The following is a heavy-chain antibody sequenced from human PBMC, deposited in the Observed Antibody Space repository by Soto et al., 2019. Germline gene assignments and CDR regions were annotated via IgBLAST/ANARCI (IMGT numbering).Heavy chain of an antibody. Sequence: GGSLRLSCAGTGFTFDSYSMNWVRQPPGRGLEWVSSISTTTSHIYYAHSVKGRFTISRDNARNSLYLQMDSLRAEDTAVYYCARDNRYYGSGTFSIYYYSYMDVWGKGTTVTVSS. CDR3: ARDNRYYGSGTFSIYYYSYMDV. V-gene: IGHV3-21*06. J-gene: IGHJ6*03. D-gene: IGHD3-10*01. CDR1: GFTFDSYS. CDR2: ISTTTSHI.